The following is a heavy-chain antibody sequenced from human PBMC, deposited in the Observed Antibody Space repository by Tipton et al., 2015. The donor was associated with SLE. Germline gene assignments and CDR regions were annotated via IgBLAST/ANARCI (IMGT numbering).Heavy chain of an antibody. CDR2: IYYSGGI. V-gene: IGHV4-39*07. D-gene: IGHD1-20*01. Sequence: TLSLTCAVSGGSIRSSSYYWAWIRQPPGKGLEWIGNIYYSGGIYYNPSLMGRVAISVDTSKNQVSLKLSSVTAADTAVYYCARTGKGHNWAGELWGQGTLVTVSS. J-gene: IGHJ4*01. CDR1: GGSIRSSSYY. CDR3: ARTGKGHNWAGEL.